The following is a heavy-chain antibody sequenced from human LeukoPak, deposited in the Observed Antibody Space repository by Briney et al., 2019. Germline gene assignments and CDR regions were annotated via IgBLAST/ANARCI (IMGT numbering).Heavy chain of an antibody. V-gene: IGHV4-59*01. CDR3: ARDVGGIVGATWGLFDY. Sequence: SETLSLTCTVSGGSISNYYWSWIRQPPGKGLEWIGYIYYSGSTNYNPSLKSRVTISVDTSKNQFSLKLSSMTAADTAMYYCARDVGGIVGATWGLFDYWGQGTLVTVSS. CDR2: IYYSGST. D-gene: IGHD1-26*01. CDR1: GGSISNYY. J-gene: IGHJ4*02.